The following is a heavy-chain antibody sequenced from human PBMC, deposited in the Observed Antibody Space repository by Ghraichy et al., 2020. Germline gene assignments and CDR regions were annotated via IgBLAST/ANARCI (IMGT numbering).Heavy chain of an antibody. Sequence: GESLNISCKGSGYSFTNYWIGWVRQMPEKGLEWMGTIYPGDSVTRYSPSFQGQVTISADKSISTAYLQWSSLKASDTAIYWCARSRAAAGINDAFDIWGQGTKVTVSS. CDR3: ARSRAAAGINDAFDI. CDR1: GYSFTNYW. CDR2: IYPGDSVT. V-gene: IGHV5-51*01. D-gene: IGHD6-13*01. J-gene: IGHJ3*02.